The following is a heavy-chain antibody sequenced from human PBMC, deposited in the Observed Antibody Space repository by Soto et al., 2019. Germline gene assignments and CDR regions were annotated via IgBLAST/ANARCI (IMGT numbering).Heavy chain of an antibody. D-gene: IGHD3-22*01. CDR3: ARDLDGLHDDTSGPFPRPG. Sequence: SETLSLTCAVSGYSISSGYYWSWIRQAPGRGLEWIGYIHSSGSIYYNPSLKSRATMSIDTAGNQFSLKVSSVTVADTAVYYCARDLDGLHDDTSGPFPRPGWGQGTLVTVPQ. CDR2: IHSSGSI. CDR1: GYSISSGYY. V-gene: IGHV4-30-4*01. J-gene: IGHJ1*01.